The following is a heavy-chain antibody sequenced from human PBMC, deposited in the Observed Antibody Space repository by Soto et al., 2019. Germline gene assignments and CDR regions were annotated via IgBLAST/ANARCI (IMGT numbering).Heavy chain of an antibody. CDR1: GYTFTSYG. J-gene: IGHJ4*02. D-gene: IGHD2-8*01. Sequence: QVHLVQSGAEVKKPGASVKVSCKASGYTFTSYGITWVRQAPGQGLEGMGWISAHNGNTDYAQKLQGRVIVTRDTSTSPAYMELRSLRSDDTAVYYCARGMYGDYWGQGALVTVSS. CDR3: ARGMYGDY. CDR2: ISAHNGNT. V-gene: IGHV1-18*01.